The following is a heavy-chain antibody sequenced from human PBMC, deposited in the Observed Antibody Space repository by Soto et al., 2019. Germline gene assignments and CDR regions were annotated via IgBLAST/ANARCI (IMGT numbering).Heavy chain of an antibody. CDR1: GFTFSSYA. D-gene: IGHD3-3*01. J-gene: IGHJ3*02. CDR3: ARVSLEWADLFDAFDI. V-gene: IGHV3-30-3*01. CDR2: ISYDGSNK. Sequence: AGGSLRLSCAASGFTFSSYAMHWVRQAPGKGLEWVAVISYDGSNKYYADSVKGRFTISRDNSKNTLYLQMNSLRAEDTAVYYCARVSLEWADLFDAFDIWGQGTMVTVSS.